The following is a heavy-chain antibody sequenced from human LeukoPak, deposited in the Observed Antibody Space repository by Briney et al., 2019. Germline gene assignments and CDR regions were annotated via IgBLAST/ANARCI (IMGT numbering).Heavy chain of an antibody. V-gene: IGHV3-48*04. CDR2: ISSSSSTI. Sequence: GGSLRLSCAASGFTFSSYGMHWVRQAPGKGLEWVSYISSSSSTIYYADSVKGRFTISRDNAKNSLYLQMNSLRAEDTAVYYCARDPMVRGVRVNWFDPWGQGTLVTVSS. D-gene: IGHD3-10*01. J-gene: IGHJ5*02. CDR3: ARDPMVRGVRVNWFDP. CDR1: GFTFSSYG.